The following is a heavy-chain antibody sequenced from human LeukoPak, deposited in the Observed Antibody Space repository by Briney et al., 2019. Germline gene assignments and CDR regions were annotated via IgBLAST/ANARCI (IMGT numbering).Heavy chain of an antibody. CDR3: ARDHRYSSGWYDY. D-gene: IGHD6-19*01. J-gene: IGHJ4*02. CDR2: IIPIFGTA. V-gene: IGHV1-69*05. Sequence: GSSVKVSCKASGGTFSSYAISWVRQAPGQGLEWMGGIIPIFGTANYAQKFQGRVTITTDESTSTAYMELRSLRSDDTAVYYCARDHRYSSGWYDYWGQGTLVTVSS. CDR1: GGTFSSYA.